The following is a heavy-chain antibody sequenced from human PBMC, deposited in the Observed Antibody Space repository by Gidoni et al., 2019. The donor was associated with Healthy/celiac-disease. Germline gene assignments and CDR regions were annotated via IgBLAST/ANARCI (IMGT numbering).Heavy chain of an antibody. CDR1: GYTLPELS. Sequence: QVPLVQSGAEVKKPGASVKVSCKVSGYTLPELSMTWVRQAPGKGRKWLGGFDPEDGETNYAQKLQGRVTMTEDKSTDTAYMELSSVRSEDTAVYYCATEYYGSGSYYPDVWGKGTTVTVSS. J-gene: IGHJ6*04. CDR3: ATEYYGSGSYYPDV. V-gene: IGHV1-24*01. CDR2: FDPEDGET. D-gene: IGHD3-10*01.